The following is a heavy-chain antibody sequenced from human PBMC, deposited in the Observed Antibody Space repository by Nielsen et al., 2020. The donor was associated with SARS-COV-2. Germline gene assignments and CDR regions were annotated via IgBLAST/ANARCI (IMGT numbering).Heavy chain of an antibody. J-gene: IGHJ6*02. Sequence: SETLSLTCTVSGGSISSGGYYWSWIRQHPGKGLEWIGYIYYSGNTYHNPSLKSRVTISADTSKNQFSLKLSSVTAADTAVYYCSSSRSDILTYYYGMDVWGQGTTVTVSS. D-gene: IGHD3-9*01. CDR1: GGSISSGGYY. V-gene: IGHV4-31*03. CDR3: SSSRSDILTYYYGMDV. CDR2: IYYSGNT.